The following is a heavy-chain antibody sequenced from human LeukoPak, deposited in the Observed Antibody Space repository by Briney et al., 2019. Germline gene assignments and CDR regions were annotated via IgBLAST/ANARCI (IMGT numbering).Heavy chain of an antibody. CDR2: IHYSGST. J-gene: IGHJ4*02. Sequence: PSGTLSLTCTVSGGSISSYYWSWIRQPPGKALEWIGYIHYSGSTSYNPSLKSRVTMSVDTSNNQFSLKLSSVTAADTAVYYCVRDRRYSYGYSGPNYWGQGTLVTVSS. CDR3: VRDRRYSYGYSGPNY. D-gene: IGHD5-18*01. CDR1: GGSISSYY. V-gene: IGHV4-59*12.